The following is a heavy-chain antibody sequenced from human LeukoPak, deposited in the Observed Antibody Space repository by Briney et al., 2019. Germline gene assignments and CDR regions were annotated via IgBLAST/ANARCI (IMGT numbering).Heavy chain of an antibody. D-gene: IGHD3-10*01. CDR1: GYTFTSYD. J-gene: IGHJ6*02. CDR3: ARVKRFGESEPYGMDV. V-gene: IGHV1-8*01. CDR2: MNPNSGNT. Sequence: ASVKVSCKASGYTFTSYDINWVRQATGQGLEWMGWMNPNSGNTGYAQKFQGRVTMTRNTSISTAYMELSSLRSEDTAVYYCARVKRFGESEPYGMDVWGQGTTVTVSS.